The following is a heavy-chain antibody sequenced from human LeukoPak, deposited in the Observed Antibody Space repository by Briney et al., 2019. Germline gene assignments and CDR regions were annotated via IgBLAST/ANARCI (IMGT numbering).Heavy chain of an antibody. D-gene: IGHD6-13*01. Sequence: AETLSLTCTVSGGSISSSSYSWGWLRQPPGKGLEWIGSIYYSGSTYYNPALKSRVTISVDTSKNQFSLKLSSVTAADTAVYYCARILQQLIDYWGQGTLVTVSS. CDR2: IYYSGST. J-gene: IGHJ4*02. V-gene: IGHV4-39*01. CDR3: ARILQQLIDY. CDR1: GGSISSSSYS.